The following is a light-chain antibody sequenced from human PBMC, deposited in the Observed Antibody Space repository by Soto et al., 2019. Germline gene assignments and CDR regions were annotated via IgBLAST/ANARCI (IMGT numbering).Light chain of an antibody. Sequence: VVTDLLSSWSVSPGERATRSCRACQDVSKYLAWYQQKPGQAPRLLIYDASNRATGIPARFSGSGSGTDFTLTISSLEPEDFAVYYCQQRRLWLFGPGTMVDI. J-gene: IGKJ3*01. CDR1: QDVSKY. CDR3: QQRRLWL. V-gene: IGKV3-11*01. CDR2: DAS.